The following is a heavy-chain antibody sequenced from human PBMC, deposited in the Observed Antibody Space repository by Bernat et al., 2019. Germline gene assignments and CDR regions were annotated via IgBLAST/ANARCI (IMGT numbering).Heavy chain of an antibody. CDR3: AKDLSTARVRYYFDY. Sequence: EVQLLESGGGLVQPGGSLRLSCAASGFTFSNFAMSWVRRAPGKGLEWVSSISGSGGNTYYADSVKGRFTISRDSSKNTLYLQMNNLRAEDTAIYFCAKDLSTARVRYYFDYGGQETLVTVSS. J-gene: IGHJ4*02. CDR2: ISGSGGNT. D-gene: IGHD5-18*01. CDR1: GFTFSNFA. V-gene: IGHV3-23*01.